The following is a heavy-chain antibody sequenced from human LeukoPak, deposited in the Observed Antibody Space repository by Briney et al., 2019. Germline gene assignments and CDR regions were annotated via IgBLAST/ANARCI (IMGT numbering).Heavy chain of an antibody. J-gene: IGHJ2*01. CDR1: GGSISSSSYY. CDR3: ARRIYGSSGYYLDWYFDL. D-gene: IGHD3-22*01. CDR2: IYYSGST. Sequence: SETLSLTCTVSGGSISSSSYYWGWIRQPPGKGLEWIGRIYYSGSTYYNPSLKSRVTISVDTSKNQFSLKLSSVTAADTAVYYCARRIYGSSGYYLDWYFDLWGRGTLVTVPS. V-gene: IGHV4-39*01.